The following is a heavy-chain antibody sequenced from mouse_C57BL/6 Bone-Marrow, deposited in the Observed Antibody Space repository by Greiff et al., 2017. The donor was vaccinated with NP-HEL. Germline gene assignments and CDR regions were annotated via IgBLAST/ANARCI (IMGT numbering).Heavy chain of an antibody. J-gene: IGHJ4*01. CDR3: ARDSYYGRYAMDY. CDR1: GFTFSSYA. CDR2: ISDGGSYT. Sequence: EVKLVESGGGLVKPGGSLKLSCAASGFTFSSYAMSWVRQTPEKRLEWVATISDGGSYTYYPDNVKGRFTISRDNAKNNLYLQMSHLKSEDTAMYYCARDSYYGRYAMDYWGQGTSVTVSS. D-gene: IGHD1-1*01. V-gene: IGHV5-4*01.